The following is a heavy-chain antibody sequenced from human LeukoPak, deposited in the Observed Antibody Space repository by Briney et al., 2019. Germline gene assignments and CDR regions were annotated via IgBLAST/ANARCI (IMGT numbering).Heavy chain of an antibody. J-gene: IGHJ6*02. CDR2: ISDDGSSK. V-gene: IGHV3-30*18. CDR1: GLSFSSYG. Sequence: PGRSLRLSWSASGLSFSSYGIYWVGEAPGKGLEWVAVISDDGSSKYYADYVKGRFTISRDNSKNTLYLQLNSLRAEDTAVYYCAKESSTSNHYYGLDIWGRGTTVSVSS. D-gene: IGHD6-13*01. CDR3: AKESSTSNHYYGLDI.